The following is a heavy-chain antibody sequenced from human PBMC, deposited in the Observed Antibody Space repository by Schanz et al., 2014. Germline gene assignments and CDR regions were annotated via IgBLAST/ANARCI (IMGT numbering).Heavy chain of an antibody. CDR1: GLTFSDYY. Sequence: QVQLVDSGGGLVKPGGSLRLSCAASGLTFSDYYMSWIRQAPGKGLEWVSYISSSSSYTNYADSVKGRFTISRDNAKNSLFLQMNRLSAEDTAVYYCAKVAPAAAYLDSWGLGTLVTVSS. D-gene: IGHD2-2*01. CDR2: ISSSSSYT. V-gene: IGHV3-11*05. J-gene: IGHJ4*02. CDR3: AKVAPAAAYLDS.